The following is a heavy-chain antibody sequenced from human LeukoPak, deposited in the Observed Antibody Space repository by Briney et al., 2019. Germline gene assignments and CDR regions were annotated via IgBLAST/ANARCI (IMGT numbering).Heavy chain of an antibody. J-gene: IGHJ4*02. CDR1: GGSISSSSYY. D-gene: IGHD5-24*01. V-gene: IGHV4-39*07. Sequence: PSETLSLTCTVSGGSISSSSYYWGWIRQPPGKGLEWIGSIYYSGSTYYNPSLKSRVTISVDTSKNQFSLKLSSVTAADTAVYYCARGRDGYNSGIDYWGQGTLVTVSS. CDR2: IYYSGST. CDR3: ARGRDGYNSGIDY.